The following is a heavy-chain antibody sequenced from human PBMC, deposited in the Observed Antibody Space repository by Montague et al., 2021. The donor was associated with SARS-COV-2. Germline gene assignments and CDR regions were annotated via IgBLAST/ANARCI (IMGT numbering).Heavy chain of an antibody. CDR2: ISYDGSNK. V-gene: IGHV3-30-3*01. Sequence: SLRLSCAASGFTFSSYAMHWVRQAPGKGLEWVAVISYDGSNKYYXDSVKGRFTISRDNSKNTLYLQMNSLRAEDTAVYYCASGVLRYFDWLLYGGFDYWGQGTLVTVSS. CDR1: GFTFSSYA. J-gene: IGHJ4*02. D-gene: IGHD3-9*01. CDR3: ASGVLRYFDWLLYGGFDY.